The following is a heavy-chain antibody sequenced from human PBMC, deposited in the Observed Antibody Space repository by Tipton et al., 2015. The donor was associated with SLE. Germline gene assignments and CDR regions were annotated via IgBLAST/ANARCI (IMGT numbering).Heavy chain of an antibody. CDR2: ISSGGSTT. J-gene: IGHJ4*02. Sequence: VQSGGSLRLACSSSRFTFSTYEMSWVRQAPGKGLEWVSYISSGGSTTYYADSVEGRFTISRDNAKDSLYLQMNSLRAEDTAVYYCARGLVYWGQGTLVTVSS. D-gene: IGHD3-9*01. V-gene: IGHV3-48*03. CDR3: ARGLVY. CDR1: RFTFSTYE.